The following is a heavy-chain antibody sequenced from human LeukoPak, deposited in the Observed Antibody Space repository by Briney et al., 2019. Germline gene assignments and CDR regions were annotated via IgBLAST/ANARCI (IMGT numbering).Heavy chain of an antibody. Sequence: GGSLRLSCAASGLTFDDYTMHWVRQAPGKGLEWVSLISWDGGSTYYADSVKGRFTISRDNSKNPLYLQMNSLRTEDTALYYCAKDIGGPPQQPVIDYWGQGTLVTVSS. CDR2: ISWDGGST. D-gene: IGHD6-13*01. J-gene: IGHJ4*02. CDR3: AKDIGGPPQQPVIDY. V-gene: IGHV3-43*01. CDR1: GLTFDDYT.